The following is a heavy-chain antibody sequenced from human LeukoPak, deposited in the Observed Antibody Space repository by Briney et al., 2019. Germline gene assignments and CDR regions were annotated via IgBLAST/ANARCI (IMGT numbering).Heavy chain of an antibody. CDR1: GFTFSSYA. D-gene: IGHD3-16*01. J-gene: IGHJ4*02. V-gene: IGHV3-30-3*01. CDR3: ARAVWDGTFDY. Sequence: GGSLRLSCAASGFTFSSYAMHWVRQAPGKGLEWVAVISYDGSNKYYADSVKGRFTISRDNAKNSLYLQMNSLRAEDTAVYYCARAVWDGTFDYWGQGTLVTVSS. CDR2: ISYDGSNK.